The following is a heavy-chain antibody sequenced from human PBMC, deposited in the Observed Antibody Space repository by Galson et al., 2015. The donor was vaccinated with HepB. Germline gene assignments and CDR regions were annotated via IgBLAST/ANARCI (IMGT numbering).Heavy chain of an antibody. CDR3: AAGIVGTTTPDFDS. CDR1: GFNFTSSA. Sequence: SVKVSCKASGFNFTSSAMQWVRQARGQRLERIGWIVVGSGNTKDAQKFQERVTITRDMSTRTAYMELSSLRSEDTAVYYCAAGIVGTTTPDFDSWGQGTLVTVSS. J-gene: IGHJ4*02. V-gene: IGHV1-58*02. CDR2: IVVGSGNT. D-gene: IGHD1-26*01.